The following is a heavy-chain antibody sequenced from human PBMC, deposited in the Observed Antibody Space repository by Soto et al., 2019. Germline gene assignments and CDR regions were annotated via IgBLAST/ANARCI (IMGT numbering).Heavy chain of an antibody. D-gene: IGHD3-22*01. CDR2: IGTAGDT. J-gene: IGHJ6*01. Sequence: EVQLVESGGGLVQPGGSLRLSCAASGFTFSSYDMHWVRQATGKGLEWVSAIGTAGDTYYPGSVKGRFTISRENAKNSLYLQMNSLRAGDTAVYYCARGRPSYYYDSSGTTPPNYYYGMDVW. CDR1: GFTFSSYD. CDR3: ARGRPSYYYDSSGTTPPNYYYGMDV. V-gene: IGHV3-13*04.